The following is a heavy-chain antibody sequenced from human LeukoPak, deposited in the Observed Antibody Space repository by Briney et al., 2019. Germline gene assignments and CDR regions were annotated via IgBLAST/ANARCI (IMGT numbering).Heavy chain of an antibody. D-gene: IGHD6-19*01. Sequence: GGSLRLSYAASGFPFSSYAMSWVRQAPGKGLEWVSTISSSGGSTYYADSVKGRFTISRDNSKNTLYLQVNSLRAEDTAVYYCAKDLITVAGNRFDYWGQGTLVTVSS. V-gene: IGHV3-23*01. CDR3: AKDLITVAGNRFDY. J-gene: IGHJ4*02. CDR1: GFPFSSYA. CDR2: ISSSGGST.